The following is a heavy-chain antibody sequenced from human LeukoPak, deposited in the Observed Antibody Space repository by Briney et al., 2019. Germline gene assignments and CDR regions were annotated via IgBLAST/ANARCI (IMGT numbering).Heavy chain of an antibody. V-gene: IGHV1-69*13. CDR1: GGTFSSYA. J-gene: IGHJ4*02. CDR2: LIPIFGTA. D-gene: IGHD4-17*01. Sequence: ASVKVSCKASGGTFSSYAISWVRQAPGQGLEWMGGLIPIFGTADYAQKFQGRVTITADESTSTAYMELSSLRSEDTAVYYCARVATTVTTGFDYWGQGTLVTVSS. CDR3: ARVATTVTTGFDY.